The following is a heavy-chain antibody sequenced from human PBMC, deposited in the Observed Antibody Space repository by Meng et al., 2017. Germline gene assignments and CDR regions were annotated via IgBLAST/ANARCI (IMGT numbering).Heavy chain of an antibody. CDR3: ARGYDFWSGQYYFDY. J-gene: IGHJ4*02. V-gene: IGHV4-59*01. D-gene: IGHD3-3*01. CDR2: IYYSGST. CDR1: GGSISSYY. Sequence: QLRESGPGLVKPSETLSLTCTVSGGSISSYYWSWIRQPPGKGLEWIGYIYYSGSTNYNPSLKSRVTISVDTPKNQFSLKLSSVTAADTAVYYCARGYDFWSGQYYFDYWGQGTLVTVSS.